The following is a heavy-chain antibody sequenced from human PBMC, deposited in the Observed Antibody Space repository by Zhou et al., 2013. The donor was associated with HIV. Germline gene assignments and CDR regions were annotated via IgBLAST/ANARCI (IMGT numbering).Heavy chain of an antibody. CDR2: INPSGGST. Sequence: QVQLVQSGAEVKKPGASVKVSCKASGYTFTSYYMHWVRQAPGQGLEWMGIINPSGGSTSYAQKFQGRVTMTRDTSTSTVYMELSSLRSEDTAVYYCARSRITMVRGRRNWFDPWGQGTLVTVSS. D-gene: IGHD3-10*01. CDR1: GYTFTSYY. CDR3: ARSRITMVRGRRNWFDP. J-gene: IGHJ5*02. V-gene: IGHV1-46*01.